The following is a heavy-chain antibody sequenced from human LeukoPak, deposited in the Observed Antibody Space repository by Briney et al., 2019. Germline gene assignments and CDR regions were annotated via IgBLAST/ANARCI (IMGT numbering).Heavy chain of an antibody. D-gene: IGHD4-17*01. CDR1: GFTFSKYT. V-gene: IGHV3-23*01. Sequence: GGSLRLSCVASGFTFSKYTMSWVRQAPGKGLEWVSGIYGGSTTTTLYADSVKGRFTISRDNSMNTLYLQMNSLRAEDTAVYYCAKDLTPDDAWDIDYWGQGTLITVSS. CDR3: AKDLTPDDAWDIDY. J-gene: IGHJ4*02. CDR2: IYGGSTTTT.